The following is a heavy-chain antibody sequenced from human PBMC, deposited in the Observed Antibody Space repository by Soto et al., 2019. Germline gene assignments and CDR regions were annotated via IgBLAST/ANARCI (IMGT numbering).Heavy chain of an antibody. V-gene: IGHV3-48*03. J-gene: IGHJ6*02. D-gene: IGHD2-15*01. CDR2: ISSSGSTI. CDR1: GFTFSSYE. CDR3: AGAGSGATYYYYGMDV. Sequence: GGSLRLSCAASGFTFSSYEMNWVRQAPGKGLEWVSYISSSGSTIYYADSVKGRFTISRDNAKNSLYLQMNSLRAEDTAAYYCAGAGSGATYYYYGMDVWGQRTSVTVSS.